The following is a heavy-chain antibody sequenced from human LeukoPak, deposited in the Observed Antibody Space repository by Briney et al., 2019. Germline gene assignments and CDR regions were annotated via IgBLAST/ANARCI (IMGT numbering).Heavy chain of an antibody. D-gene: IGHD5-12*01. CDR1: GGTFSSYA. J-gene: IGHJ6*04. CDR3: ASRALARYYYYYGMDV. Sequence: SVKVSCKASGGTFSSYAISWVGQAPGQGVEWMGRIIPTLGIANYAQKFQGRVTITAHNSTSTAYLELPGVRPEDPAVYYCASRALARYYYYYGMDVWGKGNTVPVSS. CDR2: IIPTLGIA. V-gene: IGHV1-69*04.